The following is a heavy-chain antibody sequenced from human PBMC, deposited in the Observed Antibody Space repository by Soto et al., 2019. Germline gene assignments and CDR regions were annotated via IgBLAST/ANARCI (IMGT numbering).Heavy chain of an antibody. Sequence: QVQLVESGGGVVQPGRSLRLSCAASGFPFSGYGMHWVRQAPGKGLEWVAVISYDGSNEYYADSVMGRFTISRDNSKNTLYLQMHSLRSEDAAVYYCARDRWLETFDYWGQGTLVTVSS. CDR3: ARDRWLETFDY. V-gene: IGHV3-30*03. D-gene: IGHD6-19*01. J-gene: IGHJ4*02. CDR2: ISYDGSNE. CDR1: GFPFSGYG.